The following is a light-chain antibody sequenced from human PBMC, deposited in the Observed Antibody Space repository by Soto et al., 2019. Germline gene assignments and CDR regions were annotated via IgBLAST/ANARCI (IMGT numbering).Light chain of an antibody. CDR3: HQYNNGPPWT. V-gene: IGKV3-15*01. CDR2: GAS. CDR1: QSVFSN. J-gene: IGKJ1*01. Sequence: EIVTTQSPATLSLSPGERATLSCRTSQSVFSNLAWYLQKPGQAPRLLIYGASTRATGIAGRFSGSGSGTEFTLTISSLQSEDFAVYYCHQYNNGPPWTFGQGTKVEI.